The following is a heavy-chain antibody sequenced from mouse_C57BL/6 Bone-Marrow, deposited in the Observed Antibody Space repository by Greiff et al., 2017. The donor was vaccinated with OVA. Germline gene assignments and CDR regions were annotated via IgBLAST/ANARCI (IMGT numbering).Heavy chain of an antibody. J-gene: IGHJ2*01. Sequence: EVQGVESGGGLVQPGGSLKLSCAASGFTFSDYGMAWVRQAPRQGPEWVAFISNLAYSIYYADTVTGRFTISRENAKNTLYLERSSLRSEDTAMYYCARRNYGSSLDYWGQGTTLTVSS. CDR2: ISNLAYSI. CDR3: ARRNYGSSLDY. D-gene: IGHD1-1*01. V-gene: IGHV5-15*01. CDR1: GFTFSDYG.